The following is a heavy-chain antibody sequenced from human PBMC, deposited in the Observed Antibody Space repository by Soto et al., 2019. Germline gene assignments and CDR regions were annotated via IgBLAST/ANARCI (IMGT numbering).Heavy chain of an antibody. CDR2: IYSGGST. CDR3: ARDHRYSSGWYSAFDI. CDR1: GFTVSSNY. D-gene: IGHD6-19*01. V-gene: IGHV3-53*01. J-gene: IGHJ3*02. Sequence: EGSLRLTCAASGFTVSSNYMSWVRQAPGKGLEWVSVIYSGGSTYYADSVKGRFTISRDNSKNTLYLQMNSLRAEDTAVYYCARDHRYSSGWYSAFDIWGQGTMVTVSS.